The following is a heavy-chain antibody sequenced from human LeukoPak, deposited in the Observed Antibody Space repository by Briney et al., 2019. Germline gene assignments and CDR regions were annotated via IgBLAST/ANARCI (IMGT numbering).Heavy chain of an antibody. V-gene: IGHV3-30*02. J-gene: IGHJ6*03. CDR3: AKSWSGYYHYYMDV. CDR1: GFTFSTYA. CDR2: IRNDGTNK. Sequence: GGSLRLPCATSGFTFSTYAMHWVRQAPGKRLEWVASIRNDGTNKNHVDSVKGRFTISRDNSKNTLFLQMDSLRPEDTAIYYCAKSWSGYYHYYMDVWGKGTTVTVSS. D-gene: IGHD3-3*01.